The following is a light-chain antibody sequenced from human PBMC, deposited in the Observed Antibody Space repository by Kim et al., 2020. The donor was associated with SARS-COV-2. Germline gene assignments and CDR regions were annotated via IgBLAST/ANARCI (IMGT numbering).Light chain of an antibody. CDR2: DAS. J-gene: IGKJ1*01. CDR1: QSVSSTY. CDR3: QQYDTSRT. V-gene: IGKV3-20*01. Sequence: LSPGERATLSCRASQSVSSTYLAWYQQKPGQAPRLLMSDASTRATGIPDRFSGSGSVTDFTLTISRLEPEDFAVYYCQQYDTSRTFGQGTKVDIK.